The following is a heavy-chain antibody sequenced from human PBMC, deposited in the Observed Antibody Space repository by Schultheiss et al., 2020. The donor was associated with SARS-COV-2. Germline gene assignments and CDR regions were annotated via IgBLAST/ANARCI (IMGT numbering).Heavy chain of an antibody. CDR2: IYYSGST. CDR1: GGSFSGYY. CDR3: AREIGSYGAFDI. D-gene: IGHD1-26*01. J-gene: IGHJ3*02. V-gene: IGHV4-34*11. Sequence: SETLSLTCAVYGGSFSGYYWSWIRQPPGKGLEWIGYIYYSGSTNYNPSLMSRVTISGDRSKNQFSLKLSSVTAADTAVYYCAREIGSYGAFDIWGQGTMVTVSS.